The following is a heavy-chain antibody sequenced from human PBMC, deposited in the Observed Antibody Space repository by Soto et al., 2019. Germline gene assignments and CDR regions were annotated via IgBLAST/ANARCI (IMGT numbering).Heavy chain of an antibody. CDR3: ARNEYSTTFYYYGMDV. Sequence: QVQLVQSGAEVKKPGSSVKVSCKASGGTFSSYAITGVRQAPGQGLEWMGRIIPIFGTANYNQKFQGRVTITADESTSTAYMELSSLRSEDTAVYYCARNEYSTTFYYYGMDVWGQGTTVTVSS. J-gene: IGHJ6*02. V-gene: IGHV1-69*01. CDR1: GGTFSSYA. CDR2: IIPIFGTA. D-gene: IGHD6-6*01.